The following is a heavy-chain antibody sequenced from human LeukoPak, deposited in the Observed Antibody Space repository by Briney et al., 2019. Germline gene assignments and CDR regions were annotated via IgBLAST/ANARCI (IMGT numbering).Heavy chain of an antibody. CDR3: ARLHPLENSDWLPYKFMDV. D-gene: IGHD6-19*01. Sequence: SETLSLTCTVSGGSISSYYWSWIRQPPGKGLEWIGYIYYSGSTNYNPSLKSRVTISVDTSKNQFSLKLSSVAAADTAVYYCARLHPLENSDWLPYKFMDVWGKGTTVTVSS. CDR1: GGSISSYY. J-gene: IGHJ6*03. CDR2: IYYSGST. V-gene: IGHV4-59*08.